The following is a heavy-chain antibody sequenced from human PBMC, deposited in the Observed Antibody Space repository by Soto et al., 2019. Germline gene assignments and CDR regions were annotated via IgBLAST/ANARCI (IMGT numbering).Heavy chain of an antibody. CDR2: AIHVYGST. CDR1: GGTFSNYA. D-gene: IGHD1-26*01. Sequence: QVQLVQSGAEVKKPGTSVKVSCEVSGGTFSNYAITWVRQAPGQGLEWLGGAIHVYGSTNYAQKFQGRVNITAGKSATTTFMELSSLRSDDTAVYYCARRGVANSRDAFDIWGQGTLVTVS. V-gene: IGHV1-69*06. CDR3: ARRGVANSRDAFDI. J-gene: IGHJ3*02.